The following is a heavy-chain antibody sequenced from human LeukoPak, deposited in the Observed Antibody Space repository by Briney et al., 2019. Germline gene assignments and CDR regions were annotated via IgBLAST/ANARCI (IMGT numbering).Heavy chain of an antibody. Sequence: GGSLRLSCAASGFTFSSYAMSWVRQAPGKGLEWVSAISGSGGSTYYADSVKGRFTISRDNSKNTLYLQMKSLRAEDTAVYYCAKDVIAVAGTSGAFDYWGQGTLVTVSS. CDR1: GFTFSSYA. CDR3: AKDVIAVAGTSGAFDY. J-gene: IGHJ4*02. V-gene: IGHV3-23*01. D-gene: IGHD6-19*01. CDR2: ISGSGGST.